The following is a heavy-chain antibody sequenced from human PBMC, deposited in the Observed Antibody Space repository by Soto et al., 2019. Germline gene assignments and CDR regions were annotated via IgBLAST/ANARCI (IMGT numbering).Heavy chain of an antibody. CDR2: ISYSGST. Sequence: SETLSLTCTVSGGSISSGGYYWSWIRQHPGTGLVWIGHISYSGSTYYNTSLKSRVTISVDTSRNQFSLRLGSVTAADTAVYYCARLNGYCISTNCHGYYGMDVWGQGTTVTVSS. V-gene: IGHV4-31*03. J-gene: IGHJ6*02. CDR1: GGSISSGGYY. CDR3: ARLNGYCISTNCHGYYGMDV. D-gene: IGHD2-2*03.